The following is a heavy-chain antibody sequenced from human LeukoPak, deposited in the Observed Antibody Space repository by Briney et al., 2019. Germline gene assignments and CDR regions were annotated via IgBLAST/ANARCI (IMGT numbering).Heavy chain of an antibody. CDR1: GFTFSTYG. CDR3: AKALGGYYYFDF. Sequence: PGGSLRLSCAASGFTFSTYGMHWVRQAPGKGLEWVAFIRYDADNKYYADSVRGRFTISRDNSKNTLFLRMNSLRAEDTAVYYCAKALGGYYYFDFWGQGTLVTVSS. V-gene: IGHV3-30*02. J-gene: IGHJ4*02. D-gene: IGHD2-21*02. CDR2: IRYDADNK.